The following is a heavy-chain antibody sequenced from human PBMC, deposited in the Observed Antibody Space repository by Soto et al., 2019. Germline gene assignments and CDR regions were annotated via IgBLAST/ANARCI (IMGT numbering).Heavy chain of an antibody. CDR2: IHHSGST. D-gene: IGHD5-12*01. Sequence: PSETLSLTCAVSGYPISSGYFWGWIRQPPGKGLEWIGIIHHSGSTYYNPSLRSRITISVDTSKNQFSLKMPSVTAADTAVYYCARSSGYVPGGYWCQGILVTVSS. CDR3: ARSSGYVPGGY. J-gene: IGHJ4*02. V-gene: IGHV4-38-2*01. CDR1: GYPISSGYF.